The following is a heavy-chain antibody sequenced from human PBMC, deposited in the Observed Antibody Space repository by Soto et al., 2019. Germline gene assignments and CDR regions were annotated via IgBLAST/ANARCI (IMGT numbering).Heavy chain of an antibody. CDR2: ISSSSSTI. CDR3: ARDKLVGGAFDV. V-gene: IGHV3-48*02. J-gene: IGHJ3*01. D-gene: IGHD2-2*01. CDR1: GFILSSYT. Sequence: EVQLVESGGGLVQPGGSLRLSCAASGFILSSYTMNWVRQAAGMGLEWVASISSSSSTIYYADSVKGRFTISRDNAEKSLYLQMNSLRDEDTAVYYCARDKLVGGAFDVWGQGTMVTVSS.